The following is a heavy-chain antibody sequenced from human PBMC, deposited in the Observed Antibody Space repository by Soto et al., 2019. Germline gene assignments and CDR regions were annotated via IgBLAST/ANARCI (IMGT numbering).Heavy chain of an antibody. Sequence: SETLSLTCTVSGDSFSNYYWSWIRQPAGKGLEWIGRIYPSGTTNYNPSLKSRLTMPRDTSKNQFSLTLRSVTAADMAVYFCARDDFGSAGMDVWGQGTTVTVSS. CDR1: GDSFSNYY. CDR2: IYPSGTT. J-gene: IGHJ6*02. V-gene: IGHV4-4*07. CDR3: ARDDFGSAGMDV. D-gene: IGHD3-10*01.